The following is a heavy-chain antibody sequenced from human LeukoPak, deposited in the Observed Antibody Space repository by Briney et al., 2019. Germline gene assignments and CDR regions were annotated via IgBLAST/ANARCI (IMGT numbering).Heavy chain of an antibody. Sequence: SVKVSCKASGYTFTSYYMHWVRQAPGQGLEWMGGIIPILGSANYAQKFQGRVTITADESTSTAYMELSSLRSEDTAVYFCARNSLGYYYDRGDFWGQGTLVTVSS. CDR1: GYTFTSYY. CDR3: ARNSLGYYYDRGDF. J-gene: IGHJ4*02. D-gene: IGHD3-22*01. V-gene: IGHV1-69*13. CDR2: IIPILGSA.